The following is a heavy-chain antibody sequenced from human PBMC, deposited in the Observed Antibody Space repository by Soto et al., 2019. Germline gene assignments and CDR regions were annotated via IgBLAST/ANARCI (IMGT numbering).Heavy chain of an antibody. D-gene: IGHD2-15*01. CDR1: GFTFSSYG. J-gene: IGHJ6*02. CDR3: ARYCSGGSCYPTYYGLDV. Sequence: QVQLVESGGGVVQPGRSLRLSCFASGFTFSSYGMHWVRQAPGKGLEWVALTWYDGSKAYYAEPVKGRFTISRDNSKNTLYLQMNSLRAEDTDVYYCARYCSGGSCYPTYYGLDVWGQGTTVTVSS. CDR2: TWYDGSKA. V-gene: IGHV3-33*01.